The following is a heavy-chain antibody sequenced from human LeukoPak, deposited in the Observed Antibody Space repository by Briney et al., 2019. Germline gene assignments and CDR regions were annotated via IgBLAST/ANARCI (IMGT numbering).Heavy chain of an antibody. D-gene: IGHD3-10*01. CDR1: GFTFSSYA. V-gene: IGHV3-23*01. Sequence: PGGSLRLSCAASGFTFSSYAMSWVRQAPGKGLEWVSAISGSWGSTYYADSVKGRFTISRDNYKNKLYLQMNSLRAEDTAVYYCAKDKVGSSGYGSGDYWGQGTLVTVSS. J-gene: IGHJ4*02. CDR3: AKDKVGSSGYGSGDY. CDR2: ISGSWGST.